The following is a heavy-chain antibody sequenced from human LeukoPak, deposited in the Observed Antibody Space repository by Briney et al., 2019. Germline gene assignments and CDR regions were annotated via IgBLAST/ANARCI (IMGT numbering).Heavy chain of an antibody. V-gene: IGHV4-30-2*01. Sequence: PSQTLSLTCAVSGGSISSGGYSWSWIRQPPGKGLEWIGYIYHSGSTYYNPSLKSRVTISVDRSKNQFSLKLSSVTAAGTAVYYCARGSSGYYRSAYDYWGQGTLVTVSS. D-gene: IGHD3-22*01. CDR1: GGSISSGGYS. CDR3: ARGSSGYYRSAYDY. J-gene: IGHJ4*02. CDR2: IYHSGST.